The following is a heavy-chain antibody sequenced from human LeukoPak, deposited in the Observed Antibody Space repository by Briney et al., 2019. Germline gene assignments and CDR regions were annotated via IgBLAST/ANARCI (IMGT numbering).Heavy chain of an antibody. CDR1: GYSISSGYY. CDR3: ARERGYSFYYYYYMDV. V-gene: IGHV4-38-2*02. Sequence: SETLSLTCTVSGYSISSGYYWGWIRQPPGKGLEWIVSIYHSGSTYYTPSLKSRVTISVDTSKNQFSLKLSSVTAADTAVYYCARERGYSFYYYYYMDVWGKGTTVTVSS. D-gene: IGHD5-18*01. J-gene: IGHJ6*03. CDR2: IYHSGST.